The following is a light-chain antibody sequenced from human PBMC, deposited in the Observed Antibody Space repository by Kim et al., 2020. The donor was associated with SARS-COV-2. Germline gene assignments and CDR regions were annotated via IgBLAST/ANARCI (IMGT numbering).Light chain of an antibody. J-gene: IGKJ1*01. Sequence: LSLYPGERGTLSCRASQGVMSHLIAWYQQKPGQAPRRLINRASSGATGIPDKLSGSGSGTDFTLTISRMEPEDFAVYYCQYYGQRFGQGTKVDIK. CDR3: QYYGQR. CDR2: RAS. V-gene: IGKV3-20*01. CDR1: QGVMSHL.